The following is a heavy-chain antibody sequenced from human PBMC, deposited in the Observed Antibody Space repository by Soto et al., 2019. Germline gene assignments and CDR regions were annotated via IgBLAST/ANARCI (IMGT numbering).Heavy chain of an antibody. D-gene: IGHD2-15*01. CDR3: ACLRGKRGSTIDY. V-gene: IGHV4-59*01. Sequence: SETPSLTCIISGDSTSNYYWSWIRQSPGKGLEWIGYISYSGNTNYNPSLKSRVTISVDTSKDQLSLKVTSVTAADTAMYYCACLRGKRGSTIDYWGQGTQVTVSS. CDR1: GDSTSNYY. CDR2: ISYSGNT. J-gene: IGHJ4*02.